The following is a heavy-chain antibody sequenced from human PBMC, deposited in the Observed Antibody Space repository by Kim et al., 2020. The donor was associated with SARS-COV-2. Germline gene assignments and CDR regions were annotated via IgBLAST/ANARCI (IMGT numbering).Heavy chain of an antibody. V-gene: IGHV3-23*01. CDR3: AKQDTGLRFDY. Sequence: GGSLRLSCEASGFTFSNYDMSWVRQAPGQGLEWVSGIGRSGGRTYYGNSAQGRFTISRDNSKNTLYLQMSSRRAEDMALYYCAKQDTGLRFDYWGQGILVIVSS. CDR2: IGRSGGRT. J-gene: IGHJ4*02. CDR1: GFTFSNYD. D-gene: IGHD1-1*01.